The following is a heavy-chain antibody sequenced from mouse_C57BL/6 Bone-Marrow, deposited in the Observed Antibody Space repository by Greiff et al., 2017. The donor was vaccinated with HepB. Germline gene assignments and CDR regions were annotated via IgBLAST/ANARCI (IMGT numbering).Heavy chain of an antibody. Sequence: EVKLEESGGGLVQPGGSMKLSCVASGFTFSNYWMNWVRQSPEKGLEWVAQIRLKSDNYATHYAESVKGRFTISRDDSKSSVYLQMNNLRAEDTGIYYCTDLIYYYGSSYDWFAYWGQGTLVTVSA. CDR1: GFTFSNYW. D-gene: IGHD1-1*01. CDR2: IRLKSDNYAT. V-gene: IGHV6-3*01. CDR3: TDLIYYYGSSYDWFAY. J-gene: IGHJ3*01.